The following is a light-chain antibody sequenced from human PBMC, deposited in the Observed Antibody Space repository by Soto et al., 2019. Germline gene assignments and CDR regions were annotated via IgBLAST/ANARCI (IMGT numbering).Light chain of an antibody. J-gene: IGKJ3*01. CDR2: GTS. CDR3: QQYGRAPLIT. CDR1: QPVIINY. Sequence: EIVLTQSPGTLSLSPGERATLSCRASQPVIINYLAWYQHVPGQAPRLLIYGTSTRATGIPNRFSGSGSGTDFTLTISRLEPEDFAVYYCQQYGRAPLITFGPGTKVDFK. V-gene: IGKV3-20*01.